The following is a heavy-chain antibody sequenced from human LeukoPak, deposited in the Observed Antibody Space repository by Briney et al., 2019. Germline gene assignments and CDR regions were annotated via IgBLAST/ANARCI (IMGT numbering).Heavy chain of an antibody. Sequence: GASVKVSCKASGYTFTSYDINWVRQAPGQGLEWMGWINPNSGGTNYAQKFQGRVTMTRDTSISTAYMELSRLRSDDTAVYYCARDPLVQATYFDYWGQGTLVTVSS. CDR1: GYTFTSYD. D-gene: IGHD2-2*01. J-gene: IGHJ4*02. V-gene: IGHV1-2*02. CDR3: ARDPLVQATYFDY. CDR2: INPNSGGT.